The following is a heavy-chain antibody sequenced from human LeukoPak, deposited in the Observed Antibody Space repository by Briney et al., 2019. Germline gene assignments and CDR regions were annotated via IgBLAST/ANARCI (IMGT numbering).Heavy chain of an antibody. CDR1: GYTFTGYY. D-gene: IGHD4-23*01. CDR3: ARSPPRWLKPDY. Sequence: ASVKVSCKASGYTFTGYYMHWVRQAPGQGLEWMGRINPNSGGTNYAQKFQGRVTMTRDTSISTAYMELSRLRSDDTAVYYCARSPPRWLKPDYWGQGTLVTVSS. J-gene: IGHJ4*02. V-gene: IGHV1-2*06. CDR2: INPNSGGT.